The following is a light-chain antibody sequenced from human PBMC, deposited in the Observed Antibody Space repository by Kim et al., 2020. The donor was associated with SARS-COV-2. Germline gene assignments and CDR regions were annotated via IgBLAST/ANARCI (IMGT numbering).Light chain of an antibody. J-gene: IGLJ3*02. V-gene: IGLV2-14*03. CDR1: SSDVGGYNY. CDR2: YFS. CDR3: SSYTSGSTRV. Sequence: QSALTQPASVSGSPGQSLTISCTGTSSDVGGYNYVSWYQQHPGKAPKLMIYYFSNRPSGVSNRFSGSKSGNTASLTISGLQAAVEADYYCSSYTSGSTRVFGGGTQLTFL.